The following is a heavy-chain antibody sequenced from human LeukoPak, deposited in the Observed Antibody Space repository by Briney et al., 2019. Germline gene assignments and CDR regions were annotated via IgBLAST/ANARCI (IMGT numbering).Heavy chain of an antibody. Sequence: PGGSLRLSCAASGFTFSSYEMNWVRQAPGKGLEWVSYISSSGSTIYYADSVKGRFTISRDNAKNSLYLQMNSLRAEDTAVYYCARVKTDQYLRDYYYGMDVWGQGTTVTVSS. CDR3: ARVKTDQYLRDYYYGMDV. V-gene: IGHV3-48*03. CDR1: GFTFSSYE. CDR2: ISSSGSTI. D-gene: IGHD2-2*01. J-gene: IGHJ6*02.